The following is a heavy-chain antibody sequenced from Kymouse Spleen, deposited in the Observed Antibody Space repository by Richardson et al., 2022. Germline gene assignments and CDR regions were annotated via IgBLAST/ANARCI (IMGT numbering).Heavy chain of an antibody. CDR1: GFTFSSYG. Sequence: QVQLVESGGGVVQPGRSLRLSCAASGFTFSSYGMHWVRQAPGKGLEWVAVISYDGSNKYYADSVKGRFTISRDNSKNTLYLQMNSLRAEDTAVYYCAKVGYDILTGSYYYYYGMDVWGQGTTVTVSS. CDR3: AKVGYDILTGSYYYYYGMDV. D-gene: IGHD3-9*01. J-gene: IGHJ6*02. V-gene: IGHV3-30*18. CDR2: ISYDGSNK.